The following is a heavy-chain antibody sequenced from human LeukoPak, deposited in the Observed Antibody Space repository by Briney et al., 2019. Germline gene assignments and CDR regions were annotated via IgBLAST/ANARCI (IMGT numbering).Heavy chain of an antibody. CDR3: ARLLVGYSYGVNWFDP. V-gene: IGHV4-4*07. CDR1: GGSNSSYY. D-gene: IGHD5-18*01. J-gene: IGHJ5*02. Sequence: SETLSLTCTVSGGSNSSYYWSWIRQPAGKGLEWIGRIYTSGSTNYNPSLKSRVTMSVDTSKNQFSLKLSSVTAADTAVYYCARLLVGYSYGVNWFDPWGQGTLVTVSS. CDR2: IYTSGST.